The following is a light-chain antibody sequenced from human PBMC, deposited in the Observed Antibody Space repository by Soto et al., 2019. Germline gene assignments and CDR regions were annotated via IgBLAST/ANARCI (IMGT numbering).Light chain of an antibody. V-gene: IGLV2-8*01. CDR2: DVK. J-gene: IGLJ1*01. CDR1: SSDVGAYDY. Sequence: QSVLTQPPSASGSPGQSVTISCTGTSSDVGAYDYVSWYQQHTGKAPKLIIYDVKKRPSGVPDRFSCSKSGNTASLTVSGLQAEDEADYYCCSFAATNTFVFGTGTKLTVL. CDR3: CSFAATNTFV.